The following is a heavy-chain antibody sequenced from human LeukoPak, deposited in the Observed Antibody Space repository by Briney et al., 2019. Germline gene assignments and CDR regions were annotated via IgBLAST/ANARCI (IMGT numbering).Heavy chain of an antibody. Sequence: ASVKASCKASGYTFTSYDINWVRQATGQGLEWMGWMNPNSGNTGYAQKFQGRVTMTRNTSISTAYMELSSLRSEDTAVYYCARRGYSSSSSDYWGQGTLVTVSS. D-gene: IGHD6-6*01. CDR1: GYTFTSYD. CDR2: MNPNSGNT. J-gene: IGHJ4*02. V-gene: IGHV1-8*01. CDR3: ARRGYSSSSSDY.